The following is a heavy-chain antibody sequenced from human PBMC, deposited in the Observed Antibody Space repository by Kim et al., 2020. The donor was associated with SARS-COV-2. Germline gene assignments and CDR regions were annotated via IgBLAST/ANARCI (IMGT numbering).Heavy chain of an antibody. Sequence: FSPSFQGQVTISADKSISTAYLQWSSLKASDTAMYYCARLRGAATNWFDPWGQGTLVTVSS. CDR3: ARLRGAATNWFDP. D-gene: IGHD3-10*01. V-gene: IGHV5-51*01. J-gene: IGHJ5*02.